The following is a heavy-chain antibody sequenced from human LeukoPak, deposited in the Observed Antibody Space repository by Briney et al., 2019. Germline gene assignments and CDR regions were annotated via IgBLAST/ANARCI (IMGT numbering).Heavy chain of an antibody. CDR3: VKDYPLDY. V-gene: IGHV3-30*02. Sequence: GGSLRLSCGASGFTFSNYGMLWVRQAPGKGLEWVAFIRYDGSNKLYADSVKGRFTISRDNSKNTLYLHINSLRAEDTAVYYCVKDYPLDYWGQGTLVIVSS. CDR2: IRYDGSNK. J-gene: IGHJ4*02. CDR1: GFTFSNYG.